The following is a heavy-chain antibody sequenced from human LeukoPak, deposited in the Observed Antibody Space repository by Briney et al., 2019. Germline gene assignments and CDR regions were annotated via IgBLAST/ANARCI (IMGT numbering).Heavy chain of an antibody. V-gene: IGHV1-58*02. CDR1: GFTFTSSA. CDR3: AAIPAAMPSDAFDI. Sequence: SVKVSCKASGFTFTSSAMQWVRQARGQRLEWIGWIVVGSGNTNYAQKFQERVTITRDMSTSTAYMELSSLRSEDTAVYYCAAIPAAMPSDAFDIWGQGTMVTVSS. CDR2: IVVGSGNT. J-gene: IGHJ3*02. D-gene: IGHD2-2*01.